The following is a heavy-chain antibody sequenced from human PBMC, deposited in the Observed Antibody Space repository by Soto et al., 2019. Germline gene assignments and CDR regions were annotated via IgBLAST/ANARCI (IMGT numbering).Heavy chain of an antibody. V-gene: IGHV1-69*12. CDR3: ARARKYYYDSSALFHGNYYYGMDV. CDR1: GGTFSSYA. J-gene: IGHJ6*02. D-gene: IGHD3-22*01. CDR2: FIPIFGTA. Sequence: QVQLVQSGAEVKKPGSSVKVSCKASGGTFSSYAISWVRQAPGPGLAWMGGFIPIFGTANYAQKFQGRVTIPAEESTSTAYRELRRLRSKDTAVYYCARARKYYYDSSALFHGNYYYGMDVWGQGTTVTVSS.